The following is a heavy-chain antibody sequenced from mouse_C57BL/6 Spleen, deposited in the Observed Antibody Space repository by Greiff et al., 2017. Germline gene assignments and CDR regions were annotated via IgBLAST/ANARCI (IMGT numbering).Heavy chain of an antibody. CDR2: ISSGSSTS. J-gene: IGHJ1*03. CDR1: GFTFSDYG. Sequence: EVKLVESGGGLVKPGGSLKLSCAASGFTFSDYGMHWVRQAPEKGLEWVAYISSGSSTSYYADTVKGRFTISRDNAKNTLFLQMTSLRSEVTAMYYCARLIYYGNYWYFDGWGTGTTVTVSS. CDR3: ARLIYYGNYWYFDG. V-gene: IGHV5-17*01. D-gene: IGHD2-1*01.